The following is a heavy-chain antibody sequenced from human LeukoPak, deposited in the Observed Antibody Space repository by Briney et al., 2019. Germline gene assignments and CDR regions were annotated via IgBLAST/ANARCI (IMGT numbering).Heavy chain of an antibody. CDR1: GGSISSSSYY. V-gene: IGHV4-39*07. CDR2: IYYSGST. CDR3: ARVAGNWDYYYMDV. D-gene: IGHD6-19*01. Sequence: SETLSLTCTVSGGSISSSSYYWGWIRQPPGKGLEWIGSIYYSGSTYYNPSLKSRVTISVDTSKNQFSLKLSSVTAADTAVYYCARVAGNWDYYYMDVWGKGTTVTVSS. J-gene: IGHJ6*03.